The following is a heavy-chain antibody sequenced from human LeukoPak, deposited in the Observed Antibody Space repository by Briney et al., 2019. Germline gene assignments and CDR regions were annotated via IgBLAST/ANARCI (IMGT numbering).Heavy chain of an antibody. Sequence: ASMKVSCTTSGYIFSTNGVSWVRQAPGQGLEWMGWISAYDGYTKFAQKFQDRLAMTIDRSTTTVYMELRSLTIDDTGVYFCVRMPYDFWSGYTDNWFGPWGQGTLVTVSP. V-gene: IGHV1-18*01. CDR3: VRMPYDFWSGYTDNWFGP. J-gene: IGHJ5*02. CDR2: ISAYDGYT. CDR1: GYIFSTNG. D-gene: IGHD3-3*01.